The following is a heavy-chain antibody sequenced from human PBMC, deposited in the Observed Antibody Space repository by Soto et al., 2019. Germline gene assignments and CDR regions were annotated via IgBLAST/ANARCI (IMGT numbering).Heavy chain of an antibody. CDR3: AGDRANSGGWYSSAY. J-gene: IGHJ4*02. Sequence: PSETLSLSCAAYGESFSGYYWSWIRQPPGKGLEWIGEINHSGSTNYNPSLKSRVTTSVDTSKNQFSLKLSSVTAADTVLYFCAGDRANSGGWYSSAYWGQGTLVTGSS. CDR1: GESFSGYY. D-gene: IGHD6-19*01. CDR2: INHSGST. V-gene: IGHV4-34*01.